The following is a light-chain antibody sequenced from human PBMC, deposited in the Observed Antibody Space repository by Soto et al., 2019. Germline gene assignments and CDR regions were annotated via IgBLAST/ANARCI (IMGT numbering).Light chain of an antibody. CDR3: QPYDTLTIT. V-gene: IGKV3-20*01. CDR1: QSVSSSY. J-gene: IGKJ5*01. Sequence: EIELTHSAGTRSFSSGSRSKLSCRASQSVSSSYLDWYQQKPGQPPRLLIYGASRRATGIPDRFSGSGHGTALTLTIRTMQNDDSEVPYCQPYDTLTITFAQGTRLEIK. CDR2: GAS.